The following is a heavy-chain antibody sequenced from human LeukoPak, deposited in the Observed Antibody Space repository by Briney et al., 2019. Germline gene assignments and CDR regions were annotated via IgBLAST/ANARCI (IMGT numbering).Heavy chain of an antibody. CDR3: ARGGSLAVAPHLYYFDY. Sequence: GASVKVSCKASGYTFTGYYMHWVRQAPGQGLEWMGWINPNSGSTTYAQNFQGRVTMTRDTSTSAVYMELSSLRSEDTAVYYCARGGSLAVAPHLYYFDYWGQGTLVTVSS. CDR1: GYTFTGYY. D-gene: IGHD6-19*01. CDR2: INPNSGST. J-gene: IGHJ4*02. V-gene: IGHV1-2*02.